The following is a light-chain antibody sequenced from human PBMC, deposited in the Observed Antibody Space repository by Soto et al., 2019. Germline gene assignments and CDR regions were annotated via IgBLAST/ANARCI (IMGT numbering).Light chain of an antibody. V-gene: IGKV4-1*01. CDR3: QQYYSPPWT. Sequence: DFVMTQSPDSLAVSLGERATINCKSSQSVLYSSNNKNYLAWYQQRPGQPPKLLIHWASTRESGVPDRFSGSGSGTDFTLTISSLQAEDVAAYYCQQYYSPPWTFGQGTKVEIK. J-gene: IGKJ1*01. CDR1: QSVLYSSNNKNY. CDR2: WAS.